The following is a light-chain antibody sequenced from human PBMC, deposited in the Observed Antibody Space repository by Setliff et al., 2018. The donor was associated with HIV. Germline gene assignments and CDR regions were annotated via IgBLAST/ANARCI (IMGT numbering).Light chain of an antibody. J-gene: IGLJ1*01. CDR2: DVR. Sequence: QSALTQPASVSGSPGQSITISCTGTSSDIGAYNYVSWYQQHPGKAPKVMIYDVRKRPSGVSNRFSGSKSGNTASLTISGLQAEGEAAYYCSSYVNINTLVFGTGTKVTVL. CDR3: SSYVNINTLV. V-gene: IGLV2-14*03. CDR1: SSDIGAYNY.